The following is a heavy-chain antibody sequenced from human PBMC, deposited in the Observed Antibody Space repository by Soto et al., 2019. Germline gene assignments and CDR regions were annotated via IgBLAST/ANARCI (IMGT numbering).Heavy chain of an antibody. J-gene: IGHJ6*02. D-gene: IGHD4-17*01. V-gene: IGHV1-69*13. CDR3: ARPMTTVTNYYYYYGMDV. Sequence: ASVKVSCKASGGTFSSYAISWVRQAPGQGLEWMGGIIPIFGTANYAQKFQGRVTIIADESTSTAYMELSSLRSEDTAVYYCARPMTTVTNYYYYYGMDVWGQGTTVTVSS. CDR2: IIPIFGTA. CDR1: GGTFSSYA.